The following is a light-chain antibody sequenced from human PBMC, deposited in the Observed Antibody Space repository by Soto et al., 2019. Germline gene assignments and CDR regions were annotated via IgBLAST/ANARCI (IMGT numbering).Light chain of an antibody. CDR2: WAS. CDR3: QQYYSLPPT. J-gene: IGKJ1*01. V-gene: IGKV4-1*01. Sequence: DIVMTQSPDSLAVSLGERATINCKSSQSVLYRSNTKNYLAWYQQKPGQPPNLLIYWASTRESGVPDRFSGSGSGTDFTLTISSLQAEDVAVYYCQQYYSLPPTFGQGTKLEIK. CDR1: QSVLYRSNTKNY.